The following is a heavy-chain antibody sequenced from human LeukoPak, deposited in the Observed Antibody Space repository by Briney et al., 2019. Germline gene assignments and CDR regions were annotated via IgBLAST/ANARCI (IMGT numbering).Heavy chain of an antibody. Sequence: GGSLRLSCAASGFTFSSYGMHWVRQAPGKGLEWVSGISWNSGSIGYADSVKGRFTISRDNAKNSLYLQMNSLRAEDTALYYCAKSSTSCYACFDYWGQGTLVTVSS. V-gene: IGHV3-9*01. CDR2: ISWNSGSI. CDR1: GFTFSSYG. J-gene: IGHJ4*02. CDR3: AKSSTSCYACFDY. D-gene: IGHD2-2*01.